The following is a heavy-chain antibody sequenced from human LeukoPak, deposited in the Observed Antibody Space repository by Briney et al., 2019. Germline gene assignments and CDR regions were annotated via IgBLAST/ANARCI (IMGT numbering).Heavy chain of an antibody. CDR1: GGASSSSSYC. D-gene: IGHD6-6*01. J-gene: IGHJ4*02. Sequence: SETVSLTCTVSGGASSSSSYCRGWIRQPPGKGLEWIGSIYYSGSTYYNPSLKSRVTISVDTSKNQFSLKLSSVTAADTAVYYCARAILAAPVDYWGQGTLVTVSS. V-gene: IGHV4-39*07. CDR2: IYYSGST. CDR3: ARAILAAPVDY.